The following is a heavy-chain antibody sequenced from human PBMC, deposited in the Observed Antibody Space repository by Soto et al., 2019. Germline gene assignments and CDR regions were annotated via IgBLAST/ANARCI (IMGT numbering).Heavy chain of an antibody. CDR3: ARVNYGDYADY. Sequence: TLSLTCTVSGASISNHYWSWIRQSPGKGLEWIGYVSNTGITSYSRSIQGRVTISVDTSKNQFSLKLSSVTAADTAVYYCARVNYGDYADYWGQGTLVTVSS. J-gene: IGHJ4*02. CDR2: VSNTGIT. CDR1: GASISNHY. V-gene: IGHV4-59*11. D-gene: IGHD4-17*01.